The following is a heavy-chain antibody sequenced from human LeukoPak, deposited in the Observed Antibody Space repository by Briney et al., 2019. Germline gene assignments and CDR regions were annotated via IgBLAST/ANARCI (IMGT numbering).Heavy chain of an antibody. Sequence: GGSLRLSCAASGFTFSSYEMNWGRQAPGKGLEWVSYISSSGSTIYYADSVKGRFTTSRDNAKNSLYLQMNSLRAEDTAVYYCARAQPGYCSGGSCYEFDYWGQGTLVTVSS. J-gene: IGHJ4*02. V-gene: IGHV3-48*03. CDR1: GFTFSSYE. D-gene: IGHD2-15*01. CDR2: ISSSGSTI. CDR3: ARAQPGYCSGGSCYEFDY.